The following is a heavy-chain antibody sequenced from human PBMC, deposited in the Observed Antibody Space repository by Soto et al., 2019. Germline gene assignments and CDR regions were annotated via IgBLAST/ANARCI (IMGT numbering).Heavy chain of an antibody. CDR3: ARGIPQLYDLDYYYYMDV. V-gene: IGHV1-69*02. CDR2: IIPILGIA. D-gene: IGHD5-12*01. CDR1: GGTFSSYT. Sequence: SVKVSCKASGGTFSSYTISWVRQAPGQGLEWMGRIIPILGIANYAQKFQGRVTITADKSTGTAYMELSSLRSEDTAVYYCARGIPQLYDLDYYYYMDVWGKGTTVTVSS. J-gene: IGHJ6*03.